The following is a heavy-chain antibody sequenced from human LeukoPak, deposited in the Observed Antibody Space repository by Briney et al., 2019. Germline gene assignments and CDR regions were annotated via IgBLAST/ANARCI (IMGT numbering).Heavy chain of an antibody. V-gene: IGHV3-21*04. D-gene: IGHD5-18*01. J-gene: IGHJ4*02. CDR2: ISSSSSYI. Sequence: PGGSLRLSCAASGFTFSSYSMNWVRQAPGKGLEWVSSISSSSSYIYYADSVKGRFTISRDNSKNTLYLQMNSLRAEDTAVYYCAKEMRWHTAMAHRPFDYWGQGTLVTVSS. CDR1: GFTFSSYS. CDR3: AKEMRWHTAMAHRPFDY.